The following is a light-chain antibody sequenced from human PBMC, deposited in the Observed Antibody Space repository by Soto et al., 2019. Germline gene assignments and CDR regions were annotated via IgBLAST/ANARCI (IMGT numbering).Light chain of an antibody. CDR2: GAS. J-gene: IGKJ2*01. Sequence: EIVLTQSPGALSLSPGDRATLSCRASQSVTSSYLAWYQQKPGQAPRLLIYGASIRATGVPGRFSGSGSGTDFTLTITRLEPEDFAVYYCQQYGTSPLMYTFGQRTELSIK. CDR3: QQYGTSPLMYT. V-gene: IGKV3-20*01. CDR1: QSVTSSY.